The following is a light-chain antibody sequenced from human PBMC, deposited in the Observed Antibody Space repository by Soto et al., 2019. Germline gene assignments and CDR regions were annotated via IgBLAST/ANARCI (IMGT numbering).Light chain of an antibody. CDR3: SSYTSSSTLYV. CDR1: SSDVGGYNY. V-gene: IGLV2-14*01. J-gene: IGLJ1*01. CDR2: DVS. Sequence: QSVLTQPASVSGSPRQSITISCTGTSSDVGGYNYVSWYQQHPGKAPKLMIYDVSNRPSGVSNRFSGSKSGNTAFLTISGLQAEDEADYYCSSYTSSSTLYVFRTGTKVTVL.